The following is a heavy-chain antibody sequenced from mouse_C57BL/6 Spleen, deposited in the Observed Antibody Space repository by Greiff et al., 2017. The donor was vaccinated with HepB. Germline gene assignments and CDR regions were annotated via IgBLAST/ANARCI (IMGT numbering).Heavy chain of an antibody. J-gene: IGHJ2*01. CDR1: GFTFSSYT. CDR2: ISGGGGNT. CDR3: ARHGVLRSSGFDY. Sequence: DVMLVESGGGLVKPGGSLKLSCAASGFTFSSYTMSWVRQTPEKRLEWVATISGGGGNTYYPDSVKGRFTISRDNAKNTLYLQMSSLRSEDTALYYCARHGVLRSSGFDYWGQGTTLTVSS. D-gene: IGHD1-1*01. V-gene: IGHV5-9*01.